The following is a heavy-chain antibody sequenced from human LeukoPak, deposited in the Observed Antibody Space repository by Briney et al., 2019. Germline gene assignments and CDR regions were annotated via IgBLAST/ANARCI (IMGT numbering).Heavy chain of an antibody. D-gene: IGHD5-18*01. V-gene: IGHV3-30*02. CDR3: ARDPISADTAIDQFDY. CDR1: GFTFSSYG. CDR2: IRYDGSNK. J-gene: IGHJ4*02. Sequence: GGSLRLSCAASGFTFSSYGMHWVRQAPGKGLGRVAFIRYDGSNKYYADSVKGRFTISRDNSKNTLYLQMNSLRAEDTAVYYCARDPISADTAIDQFDYWGQGTLVTVSS.